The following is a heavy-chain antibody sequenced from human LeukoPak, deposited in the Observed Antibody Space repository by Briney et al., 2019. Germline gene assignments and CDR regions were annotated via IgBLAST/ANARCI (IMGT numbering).Heavy chain of an antibody. V-gene: IGHV4-59*01. CDR1: GGSISSYY. Sequence: PSETLSLTCIVSGGSISSYYWSWIRQPPGKGLEWIGYIYYSGITNYNPSLKSRVTISVDTSKNQFSLRLSSVTAADTAVYCCARDGSNYYDYWGQGTLVTVSS. J-gene: IGHJ4*02. CDR3: ARDGSNYYDY. D-gene: IGHD6-13*01. CDR2: IYYSGIT.